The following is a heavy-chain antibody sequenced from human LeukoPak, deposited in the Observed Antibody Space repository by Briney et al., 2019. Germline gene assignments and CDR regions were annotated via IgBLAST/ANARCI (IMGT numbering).Heavy chain of an antibody. D-gene: IGHD3-22*01. Sequence: GGSLRLSCAASGFTFSSYSMNWVRQAPGKGLEWVSSISGSSSYIYYADSVKGRFTISRDNAKNSLYLQMNSLRAEDTAVYYCARDHQSVIVVATDALDIWGPGTMVTVSS. V-gene: IGHV3-21*01. CDR2: ISGSSSYI. J-gene: IGHJ3*02. CDR3: ARDHQSVIVVATDALDI. CDR1: GFTFSSYS.